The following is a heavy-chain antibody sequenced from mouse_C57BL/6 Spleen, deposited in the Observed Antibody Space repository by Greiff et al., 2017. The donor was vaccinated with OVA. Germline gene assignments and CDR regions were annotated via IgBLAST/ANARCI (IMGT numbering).Heavy chain of an antibody. CDR2: INPDNGGT. D-gene: IGHD1-1*01. CDR3: ERPYGSSYGWYFEV. V-gene: IGHV1-26*01. CDR1: GYTFTDYY. J-gene: IGHJ1*03. Sequence: EVQLQQSGPELVKPGASVKISCKASGYTFTDYYMNWVKQSHGKSLEWIGAINPDNGGTSYNQKFKGKATLTADKSSSTAYMELRSLTSEDSAVFVCERPYGSSYGWYFEVWGTGTTVTVSS.